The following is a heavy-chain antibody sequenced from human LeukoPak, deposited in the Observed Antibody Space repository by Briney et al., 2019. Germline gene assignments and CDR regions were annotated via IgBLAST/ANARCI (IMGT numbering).Heavy chain of an antibody. D-gene: IGHD3-22*01. CDR3: TREGYYDSSGYPRAFDI. J-gene: IGHJ3*02. V-gene: IGHV3-49*02. CDR2: GGTT. Sequence: GGTTEYAASVKGRFTISRDDSRSIAYLQMNSLKTEDTAVYYCTREGYYDSSGYPRAFDIWGQGTMVTVSS.